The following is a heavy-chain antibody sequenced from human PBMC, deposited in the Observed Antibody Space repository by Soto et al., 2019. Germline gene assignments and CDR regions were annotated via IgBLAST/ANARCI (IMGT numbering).Heavy chain of an antibody. V-gene: IGHV3-30*18. CDR2: ISYDGSNK. CDR3: AKVTSVNDY. Sequence: QVQLVESGGGVVQPGRSLRLSCAASGFTFSSYGMHWVRQAPGKGLEWVAVISYDGSNKYYADSVKGRFTISRDNSKNTLYLQMNGLRAEDTAVYYCAKVTSVNDYWGQGTLVTVSS. CDR1: GFTFSSYG. J-gene: IGHJ4*02.